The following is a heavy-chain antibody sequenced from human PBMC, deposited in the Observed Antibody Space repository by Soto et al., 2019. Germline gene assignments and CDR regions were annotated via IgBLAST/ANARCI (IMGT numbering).Heavy chain of an antibody. V-gene: IGHV4-31*03. CDR1: GGSIRSGGYY. J-gene: IGHJ6*02. CDR2: IYYSGNT. D-gene: IGHD5-18*01. Sequence: HVQLQESGPGLVKPSQTLSLTCTVSGGSIRSGGYYWSWVRQNPRRGLEWIGNIYYSGNTYYNPSLKSRLTISVDTSKNQFSLNLSSVTAADTAVYYCARDRLMATAGTARHYFGLDVWGQGTTVTVSS. CDR3: ARDRLMATAGTARHYFGLDV.